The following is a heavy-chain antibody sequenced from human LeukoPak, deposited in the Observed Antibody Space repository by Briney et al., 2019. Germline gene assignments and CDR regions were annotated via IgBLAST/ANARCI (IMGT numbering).Heavy chain of an antibody. CDR2: INSDGSTT. D-gene: IGHD3-9*01. J-gene: IGHJ4*02. CDR1: GFTFRSYW. Sequence: PGESLRLSCAASGFTFRSYWMHWVRQAPGKGLLWVSRINSDGSTTSYADPVKGRFTTSRDNAKNTLYLQMDSLRAEDTAVYYCVRDAYNILTAPYFDYWGQGTLVTVSS. V-gene: IGHV3-74*01. CDR3: VRDAYNILTAPYFDY.